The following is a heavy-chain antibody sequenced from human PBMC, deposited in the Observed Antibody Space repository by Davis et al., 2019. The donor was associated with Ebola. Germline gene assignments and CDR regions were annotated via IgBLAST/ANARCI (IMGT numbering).Heavy chain of an antibody. CDR2: INPNSGGT. CDR1: GYTFTGYY. V-gene: IGHV1-2*02. CDR3: ARDCTNGVCYIDY. Sequence: AASVKVSCKASGYTFTGYYMHWVRQAPGQGLEWMGWINPNSGGTNYAQKLQGRVTMTTDTSTSTAYMELRSLRSDDTAVYYCARDCTNGVCYIDYWGQGTLVTVSS. D-gene: IGHD2-8*01. J-gene: IGHJ4*02.